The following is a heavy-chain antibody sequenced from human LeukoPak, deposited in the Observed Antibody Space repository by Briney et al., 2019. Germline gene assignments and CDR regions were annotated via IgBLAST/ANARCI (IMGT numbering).Heavy chain of an antibody. CDR2: IWYDGSNK. V-gene: IGHV3-33*06. Sequence: GGSLRLSCAASGFTFSSYGMHWVRQAPGKGLEWVAVIWYDGSNKYYADSVKGRFTISRDNSKNTLYLQMNGLRAQDTDVDYDGQGNAYDEMDVWGKGTTVTVSS. D-gene: IGHD1-1*01. CDR1: GFTFSSYG. CDR3: GQGNAYDEMDV. J-gene: IGHJ6*04.